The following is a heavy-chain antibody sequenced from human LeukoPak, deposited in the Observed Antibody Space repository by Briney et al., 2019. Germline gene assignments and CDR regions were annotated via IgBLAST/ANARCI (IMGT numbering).Heavy chain of an antibody. Sequence: SQTLSLTCAISGDSVSSNSAAWIWIRQSPSRGLEWLGRTYYRSKWYNDYAVSVKSRITINPDTSKNQLSLQLTSVTPEDTAVYYCARAQDYYGSGSYYNFDYWGQGTLVTVSS. J-gene: IGHJ4*02. CDR3: ARAQDYYGSGSYYNFDY. CDR1: GDSVSSNSAA. D-gene: IGHD3-10*01. V-gene: IGHV6-1*01. CDR2: TYYRSKWYN.